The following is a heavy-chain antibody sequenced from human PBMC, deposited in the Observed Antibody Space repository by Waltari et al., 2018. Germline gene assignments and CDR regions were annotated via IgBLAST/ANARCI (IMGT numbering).Heavy chain of an antibody. CDR1: GGSISSSSHF. D-gene: IGHD3-10*01. CDR3: ARIGSVNWFDP. V-gene: IGHV4-39*01. Sequence: QLQLQESGPGLVEPSETLSLTCTASGGSISSSSHFWAWIRRPPGKGLEWFGSIYYSGSTFYNPSLKSRVTISVDTSKNQFSLKLTSVTAADTAEYYCARIGSVNWFDPWGQGILVTASS. CDR2: IYYSGST. J-gene: IGHJ5*02.